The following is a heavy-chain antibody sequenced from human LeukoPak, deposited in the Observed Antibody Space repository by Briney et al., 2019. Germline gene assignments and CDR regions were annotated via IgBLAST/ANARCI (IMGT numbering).Heavy chain of an antibody. V-gene: IGHV4-4*09. CDR2: IYTSGST. J-gene: IGHJ4*02. Sequence: NPSETLSLTCTVSGGSISSYYWSWIRQPPGKGLEGIGYIYTSGSTNYNPSLKSRVTISVDTSKNQFSLKLSSVPAADTAVYYCARTHDSGDYDLAAFDYWGQGTLVTVSS. CDR1: GGSISSYY. CDR3: ARTHDSGDYDLAAFDY. D-gene: IGHD4-17*01.